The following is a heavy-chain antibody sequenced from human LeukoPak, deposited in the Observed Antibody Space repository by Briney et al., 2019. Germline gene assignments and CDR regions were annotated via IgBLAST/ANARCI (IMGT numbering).Heavy chain of an antibody. CDR3: ARRVIRGVNWSDP. Sequence: GESLKISCKGSGYDFTNYWIGWVRQMPGKGLEWMGIIYPGDSDTRYSPSFQGQVTISADKSISTAYLQWSSLKASDTAMYYCARRVIRGVNWSDPWGQGTLVTVSS. V-gene: IGHV5-51*01. J-gene: IGHJ5*02. CDR1: GYDFTNYW. D-gene: IGHD3-10*01. CDR2: IYPGDSDT.